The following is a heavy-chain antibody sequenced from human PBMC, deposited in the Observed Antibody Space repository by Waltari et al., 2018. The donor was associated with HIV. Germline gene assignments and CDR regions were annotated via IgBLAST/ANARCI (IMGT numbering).Heavy chain of an antibody. J-gene: IGHJ6*03. Sequence: QVQLQESGPGLVRPSETLSLTCTVSGGSLRGYYWTWIRQPPGKGPESIWNILYTGSTNYSPSLKSRVTISLDTSKSRFSLKLSSVAAADTAVYYCARLRTGTIGVYYYMDVWGKGTTVTVSS. CDR1: GGSLRGYY. D-gene: IGHD1-1*01. CDR3: ARLRTGTIGVYYYMDV. CDR2: ILYTGST. V-gene: IGHV4-59*01.